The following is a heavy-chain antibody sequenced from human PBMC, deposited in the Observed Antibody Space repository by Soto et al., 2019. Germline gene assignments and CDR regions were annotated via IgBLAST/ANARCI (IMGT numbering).Heavy chain of an antibody. CDR1: GGSFSGYY. J-gene: IGHJ5*02. V-gene: IGHV4-34*01. Sequence: QVQLQQWGAGLLKPSETLSLTCAVYGGSFSGYYWSWIRQPPGKGLEWIGEINHSGSTNYNPSLKSRVTISVDTSKNQFSLKLSSVTAADTAVYYCAKRNYDYTGNWFYPWGQGTLVTVSS. D-gene: IGHD3-16*01. CDR3: AKRNYDYTGNWFYP. CDR2: INHSGST.